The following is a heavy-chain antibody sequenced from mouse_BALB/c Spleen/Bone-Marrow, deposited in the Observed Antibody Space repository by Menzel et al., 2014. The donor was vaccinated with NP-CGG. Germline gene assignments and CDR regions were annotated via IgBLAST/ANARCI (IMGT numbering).Heavy chain of an antibody. CDR3: ARDRNYDIHWYSDV. D-gene: IGHD1-1*01. CDR2: IRNKANGYTT. J-gene: IGHJ1*01. CDR1: GFTFTDYY. V-gene: IGHV7-3*02. Sequence: EVMLVESGGGLVQPGGSLRLSCAPSGFTFTDYYMSWVRQPPGKALEWLGFIRNKANGYTTEYSASVKGRFTISRDNSQSILYLQTNILRTEDSATYYCARDRNYDIHWYSDVWGAGTTVTVSS.